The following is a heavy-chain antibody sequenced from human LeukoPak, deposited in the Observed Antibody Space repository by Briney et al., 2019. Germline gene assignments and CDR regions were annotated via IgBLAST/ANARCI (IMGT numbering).Heavy chain of an antibody. J-gene: IGHJ4*02. CDR3: AKAPAIYGSGSYSFDY. D-gene: IGHD3-10*01. CDR1: GFTFSSYG. V-gene: IGHV3-30*18. Sequence: GRSLRLSCAASGFTFSSYGMHWVRQAPGKGLEWVAVISYDGSNKYYADSVKGRFTISRDNSKNTLYLQMNSLRAEDTAVYYCAKAPAIYGSGSYSFDYWGQGTLVTVSS. CDR2: ISYDGSNK.